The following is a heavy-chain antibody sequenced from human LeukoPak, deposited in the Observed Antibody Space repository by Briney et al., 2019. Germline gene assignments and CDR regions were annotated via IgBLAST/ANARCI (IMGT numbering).Heavy chain of an antibody. CDR2: IYYSGST. V-gene: IGHV4-59*02. CDR1: GFTVSSNY. D-gene: IGHD5-18*01. J-gene: IGHJ3*02. CDR3: ARGQLWTDAFDI. Sequence: GSLRLSCAASGFTVSSNYMSWVRQAPGKGLEWIGYIYYSGSTNYNPSLKSRVTISVDTSKNQFSLKLSSVTAADTAVYYCARGQLWTDAFDIWGQGTMVTVSS.